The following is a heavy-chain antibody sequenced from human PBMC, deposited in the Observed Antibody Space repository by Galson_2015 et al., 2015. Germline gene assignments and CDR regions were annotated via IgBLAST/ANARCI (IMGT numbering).Heavy chain of an antibody. CDR3: ATAGGGVRAVDY. CDR1: GGSFSGYY. CDR2: INHSGST. D-gene: IGHD3-10*01. Sequence: ETLSLTCAVYGGSFSGYYWSWIRQPPGEGLEWIGEINHSGSTNYNPSLKSRVTISVDTSKNQFSLKLSSVTAADTAVYYCATAGGGVRAVDYWGQGTLVTVSS. J-gene: IGHJ4*02. V-gene: IGHV4-34*01.